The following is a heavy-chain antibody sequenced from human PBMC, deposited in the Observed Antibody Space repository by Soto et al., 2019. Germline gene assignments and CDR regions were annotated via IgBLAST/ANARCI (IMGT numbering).Heavy chain of an antibody. CDR3: AKDLRGNSGSYYRGSDY. Sequence: ESGGGVVQPGRSLRLSCAASGFTFSSYGMHWVRQAPGKGLEWVAVISYDGSNKYYADSVKGRFTISRDNSKNTLYLQMNSLRAEDTAVYYCAKDLRGNSGSYYRGSDYWGQGTLVTVSS. D-gene: IGHD1-26*01. V-gene: IGHV3-30*18. CDR1: GFTFSSYG. J-gene: IGHJ4*02. CDR2: ISYDGSNK.